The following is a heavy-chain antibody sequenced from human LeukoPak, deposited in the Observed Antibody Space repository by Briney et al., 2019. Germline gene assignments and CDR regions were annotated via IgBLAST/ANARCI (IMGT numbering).Heavy chain of an antibody. CDR3: ARDQDITTDHAFDI. CDR1: GGTFSSYA. Sequence: SVKVSCKASGGTFSSYAISWVRQAPGQGLEWMGGIIPIFGTANYAQKFQGRVTITADESTSTAYMELSSLRSEDTAVYYCARDQDITTDHAFDIWGQGTMVTVSS. V-gene: IGHV1-69*01. D-gene: IGHD3-22*01. J-gene: IGHJ3*02. CDR2: IIPIFGTA.